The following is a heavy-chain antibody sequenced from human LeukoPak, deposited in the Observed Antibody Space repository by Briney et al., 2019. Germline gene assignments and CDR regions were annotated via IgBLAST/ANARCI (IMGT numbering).Heavy chain of an antibody. D-gene: IGHD1-14*01. J-gene: IGHJ2*01. V-gene: IGHV5-10-1*01. CDR3: ARQPGMTAKSWYFDL. CDR2: VHPSDSYT. CDR1: GXNFTTHW. Sequence: GESLKISFQGSGXNFTTHWISWVRQMPGKGLEWMGRVHPSDSYTKYSPSFQGHVSISADKSISMAYLQWSSLKASDTAMYFCARQPGMTAKSWYFDLWGRGTLVTVSS.